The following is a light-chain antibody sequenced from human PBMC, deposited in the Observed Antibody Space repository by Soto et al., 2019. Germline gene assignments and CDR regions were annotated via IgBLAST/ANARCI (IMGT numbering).Light chain of an antibody. CDR2: GNS. J-gene: IGLJ2*01. CDR1: SSNIGAGYD. Sequence: QSVLTQPPSVSGAPGXRVTISCTGSSSNIGAGYDVHWYQQLPGTAPKLLIYGNSNRPSGVPDRFSGSKSGTSASLAITGLQAEDEADYYCQSYDSSLSGSGVVFGGGTKLTVL. CDR3: QSYDSSLSGSGVV. V-gene: IGLV1-40*01.